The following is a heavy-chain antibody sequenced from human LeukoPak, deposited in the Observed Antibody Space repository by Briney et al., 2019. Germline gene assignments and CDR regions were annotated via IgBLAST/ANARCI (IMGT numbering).Heavy chain of an antibody. Sequence: PGGSLRLSCAASGFTFSSYWMHWVRQAPGKGLVWVSRINSDGSSTSYADSVKGRFTISRDSAKNTLYLQMNSLRAEDTAVYYCAGYCSGGSCYPPGSDYWGQGTLVTVSS. CDR1: GFTFSSYW. J-gene: IGHJ4*02. D-gene: IGHD2-15*01. V-gene: IGHV3-74*01. CDR2: INSDGSST. CDR3: AGYCSGGSCYPPGSDY.